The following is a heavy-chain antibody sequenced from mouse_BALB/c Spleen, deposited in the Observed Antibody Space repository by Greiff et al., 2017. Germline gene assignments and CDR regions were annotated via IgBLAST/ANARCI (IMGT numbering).Heavy chain of an antibody. CDR1: GFTFSNYW. V-gene: IGHV6-6*02. CDR2: IRLKSNNYAT. CDR3: TREGNYPYYAMDY. J-gene: IGHJ4*01. D-gene: IGHD2-1*01. Sequence: EVKLVESGGGLVQPGGSMKLSCVASGFTFSNYWMNWVRQSPEKGLEWVAEIRLKSNNYATHYAESVKGRFTISRDDSKSSVYLQMNNLRAEDTGIYYCTREGNYPYYAMDYWGQGTSVTVSS.